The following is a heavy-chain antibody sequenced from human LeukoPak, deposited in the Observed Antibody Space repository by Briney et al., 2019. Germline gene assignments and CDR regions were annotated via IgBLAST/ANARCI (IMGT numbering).Heavy chain of an antibody. Sequence: PGGSLRLSCAASGFTFSSYGMHWVRQAPGKGLEWVAVIWYDGSNKYYADSVKGRFTISRDNSKNTLYLQMNSLRAEDTAVYYCRVVNSGYDYGYFDYWGQGTLVTVSS. V-gene: IGHV3-33*01. CDR2: IWYDGSNK. CDR1: GFTFSSYG. J-gene: IGHJ4*02. D-gene: IGHD5-12*01. CDR3: RVVNSGYDYGYFDY.